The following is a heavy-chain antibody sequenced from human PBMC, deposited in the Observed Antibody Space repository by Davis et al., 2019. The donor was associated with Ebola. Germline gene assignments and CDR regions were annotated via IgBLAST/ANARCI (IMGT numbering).Heavy chain of an antibody. V-gene: IGHV4-38-2*02. Sequence: SETLSLTCTVSGYSISSGYYWGWIRQPPGKGLEWIGSVYNSGSTYYNPSLKSRVTISVDRSKNQFSLNLTSVTAADTAVYYCARRATNYNYFDYWGQGTLVTVSS. CDR1: GYSISSGYY. D-gene: IGHD2-8*01. J-gene: IGHJ4*02. CDR3: ARRATNYNYFDY. CDR2: VYNSGST.